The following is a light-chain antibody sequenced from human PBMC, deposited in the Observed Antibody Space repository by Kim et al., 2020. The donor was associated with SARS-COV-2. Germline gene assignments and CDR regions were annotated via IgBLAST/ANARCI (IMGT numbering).Light chain of an antibody. Sequence: QLVLTQSPSASASLGASVKLTCTLSSGHSSYAIAWHQQQPEKGPRYLMKLNSDGSHNKGDGIPDRFSGSSSGAERYLTISSLQSEDEADYYCQTWGTYVVFGGGTQLTVL. CDR2: LNSDGSH. V-gene: IGLV4-69*01. J-gene: IGLJ2*01. CDR3: QTWGTYVV. CDR1: SGHSSYA.